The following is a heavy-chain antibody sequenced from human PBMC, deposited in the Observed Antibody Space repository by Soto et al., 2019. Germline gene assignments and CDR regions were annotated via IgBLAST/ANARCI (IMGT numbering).Heavy chain of an antibody. CDR2: IDWNSGNI. D-gene: IGHD2-15*01. CDR3: ARDSFKLRRISYNFFDP. CDR1: GFTFGDFA. V-gene: IGHV3-9*01. Sequence: PFGLLRLCCAASGFTFGDFAMYWVRQAQGKGLEWVSGIDWNSGNIVYADSVKGRFTISRDNAKNSLYLQMNSLTTEDTALYYCARDSFKLRRISYNFFDPRGQGTLVTVSS. J-gene: IGHJ5*02.